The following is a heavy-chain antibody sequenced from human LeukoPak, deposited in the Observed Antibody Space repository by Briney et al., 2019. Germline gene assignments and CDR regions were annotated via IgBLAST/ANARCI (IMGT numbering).Heavy chain of an antibody. CDR1: GFTFSNFA. CDR3: GTHGSGNFGPWRY. Sequence: GGSLRLSCAASGFTFSNFAMSWVRQTPGKGLEWVSAISVGSDSIYYTDSVEGRFTISRDNSGSTLYLHMNRLRAEDTAIYYCGTHGSGNFGPWRYWGQGTLVTVSS. CDR2: ISVGSDSI. J-gene: IGHJ4*02. V-gene: IGHV3-23*01. D-gene: IGHD3-10*01.